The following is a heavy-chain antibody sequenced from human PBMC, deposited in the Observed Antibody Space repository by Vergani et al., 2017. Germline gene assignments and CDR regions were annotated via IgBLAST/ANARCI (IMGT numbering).Heavy chain of an antibody. Sequence: EVQVLESGGGLVQPGGSLRLSCAASGFTFSNYAMNWVRQAPGKGLEWVSTISGSGETTYYADSVKGRFSISRDNSKNSLYLQMNSLRAEDTAVYYCARKVVPAAARYWYFDLWGRGTLVTVSS. J-gene: IGHJ2*01. V-gene: IGHV3-23*01. CDR1: GFTFSNYA. D-gene: IGHD2-2*01. CDR2: ISGSGETT. CDR3: ARKVVPAAARYWYFDL.